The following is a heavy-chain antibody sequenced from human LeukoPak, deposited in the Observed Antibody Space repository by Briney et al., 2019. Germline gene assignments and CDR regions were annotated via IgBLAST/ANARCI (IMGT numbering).Heavy chain of an antibody. J-gene: IGHJ4*02. V-gene: IGHV3-23*01. Sequence: GGSLRLSCAASGFTFSSYAMSWVRQAPGKGLEWVSGISGSGGGTYYADSVKGRFTISRDNSKNTLYLQMNSLRAEDTAVYYCAKDLSGSFDYWGQGTLVTVSS. CDR2: ISGSGGGT. CDR1: GFTFSSYA. D-gene: IGHD1-26*01. CDR3: AKDLSGSFDY.